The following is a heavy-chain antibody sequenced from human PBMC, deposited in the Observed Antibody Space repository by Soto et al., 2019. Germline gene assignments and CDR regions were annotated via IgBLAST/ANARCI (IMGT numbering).Heavy chain of an antibody. J-gene: IGHJ4*02. D-gene: IGHD1-26*01. CDR3: ARDSRRRADSGTRPLYYFDY. V-gene: IGHV4-30-4*01. CDR1: GGSIVGCDYY. Sequence: PSETLSLTCSVSGGSIVGCDYYWSWVRQSPGKGLEWIGYIYYTGNTYYNPSLGSRVTFSVDTSQNQLSLRLSDVTVADTAVYYCARDSRRRADSGTRPLYYFDYWGQGTLVTVS. CDR2: IYYTGNT.